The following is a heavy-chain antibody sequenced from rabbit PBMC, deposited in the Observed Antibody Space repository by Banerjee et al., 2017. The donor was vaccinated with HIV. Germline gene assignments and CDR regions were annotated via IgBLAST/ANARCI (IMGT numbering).Heavy chain of an antibody. Sequence: QEQLVESGGGLVQPEGSLTLTCKASGFSFSDRDVMCWVRQAPGKGLEWIACINAATAKPVYATWAKGRFTISRTSSTTVTLRMTSLTAADRATYFCARDLLGVIGWNFAWWGPGTLVTVS. CDR2: INAATAKP. D-gene: IGHD1-1*01. V-gene: IGHV1S45*01. CDR1: GFSFSDRDV. J-gene: IGHJ4*01. CDR3: ARDLLGVIGWNFAW.